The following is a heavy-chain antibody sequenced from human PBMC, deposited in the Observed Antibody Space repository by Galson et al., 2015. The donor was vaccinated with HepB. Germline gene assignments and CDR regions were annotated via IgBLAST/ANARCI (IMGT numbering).Heavy chain of an antibody. CDR2: IYYSGST. V-gene: IGHV4-59*01. J-gene: IGHJ4*02. CDR3: AREGRDSSGWGYFDY. Sequence: ETLSLTCTVSGGSISSYYWSWIRQPPGKGLEWIGYIYYSGSTNYNPSLKSRVTISVDTSKNQFSLKLSSVTAADTAVYYCAREGRDSSGWGYFDYWGQGTLVTVSS. D-gene: IGHD6-19*01. CDR1: GGSISSYY.